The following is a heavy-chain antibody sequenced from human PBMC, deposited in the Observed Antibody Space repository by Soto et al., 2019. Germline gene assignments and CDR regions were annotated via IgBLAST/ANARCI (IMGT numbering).Heavy chain of an antibody. Sequence: QVQLVESGGGVVQPGRSLRLSCAASGFTFSSYAMHWVRQAPGKGLEWVAVISYDGSNKYYADSVKGRFTISRDNSKNTLYLQMNGMRAEGTAVYYCAREFLVVVTARGGAFDYWGQGTLVTVSS. CDR1: GFTFSSYA. CDR2: ISYDGSNK. V-gene: IGHV3-30-3*01. D-gene: IGHD2-21*02. CDR3: AREFLVVVTARGGAFDY. J-gene: IGHJ4*02.